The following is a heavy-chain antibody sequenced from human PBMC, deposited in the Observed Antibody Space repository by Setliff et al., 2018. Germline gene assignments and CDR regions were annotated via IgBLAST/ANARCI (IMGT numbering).Heavy chain of an antibody. J-gene: IGHJ4*02. CDR2: IYYSGST. CDR3: ARERMYYNFWSGYSDY. Sequence: KTSETLSLTCTVSGGSISSGGYYWSWIRQHPGKGLEWIGSIYYSGSTYYNPSLKSRVTISVDTSKNQFSLKLSSVTAADTAVYYCARERMYYNFWSGYSDYWGQGTLVTVSS. CDR1: GGSISSGGYY. D-gene: IGHD3-3*01. V-gene: IGHV4-39*07.